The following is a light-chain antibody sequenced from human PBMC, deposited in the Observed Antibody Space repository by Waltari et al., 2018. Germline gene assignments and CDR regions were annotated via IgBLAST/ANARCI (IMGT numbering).Light chain of an antibody. Sequence: EIVMTQSPATLSVSPGERATLSCRASQGVNSNLAWYQQKPGQAPRLLIYGASTRATGIPSRFSGSGSGTEFTLTISSLQSEDFAVYYCQQYNNWSFTFGPGTKVDIK. CDR1: QGVNSN. J-gene: IGKJ3*01. CDR2: GAS. CDR3: QQYNNWSFT. V-gene: IGKV3-15*01.